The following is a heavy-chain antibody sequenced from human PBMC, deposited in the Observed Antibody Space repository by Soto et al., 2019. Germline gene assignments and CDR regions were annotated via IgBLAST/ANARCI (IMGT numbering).Heavy chain of an antibody. J-gene: IGHJ4*02. D-gene: IGHD5-12*01. CDR1: GGSISRYY. V-gene: IGHV4-59*01. Sequence: SETLSLTCTVSGGSISRYYWSWIRQPPGKGLEWIGYIYYSGSTNYNPSLKSRVTISVDTSKNQFSLKLSSVTAADTAVYYCAGDSGYDYFASWGQGTLVTVSS. CDR3: AGDSGYDYFAS. CDR2: IYYSGST.